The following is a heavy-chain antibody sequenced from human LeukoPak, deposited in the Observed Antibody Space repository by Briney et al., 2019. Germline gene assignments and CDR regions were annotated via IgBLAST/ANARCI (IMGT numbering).Heavy chain of an antibody. CDR2: IIPIFGTA. D-gene: IGHD3-10*01. J-gene: IGHJ4*02. CDR3: ASIYGSGSYFDY. CDR1: GGAFSSYA. V-gene: IGHV1-69*13. Sequence: ASVKVSCKASGGAFSSYAISWLRQAPGQGLEWMGGIIPIFGTANYAQKFQGRVTITADESTSTAYMELSSLRSEDTAVYYCASIYGSGSYFDYWGQGIVVTVSS.